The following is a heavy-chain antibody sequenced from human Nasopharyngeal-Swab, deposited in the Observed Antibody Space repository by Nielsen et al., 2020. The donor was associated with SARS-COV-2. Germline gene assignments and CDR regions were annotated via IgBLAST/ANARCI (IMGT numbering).Heavy chain of an antibody. CDR1: GGSISSYY. CDR3: ARDHMTTVGHYYYYGMDV. Sequence: SETLSLTCTVSGGSISSYYWSWIRQPAGKGLEWIGRIYTSGSTNYNPSLKSRVTMSVDTSKNQFSLKLSSVTAADTAVYYCARDHMTTVGHYYYYGMDVWGQGTTVTVFS. D-gene: IGHD4-23*01. J-gene: IGHJ6*02. CDR2: IYTSGST. V-gene: IGHV4-4*07.